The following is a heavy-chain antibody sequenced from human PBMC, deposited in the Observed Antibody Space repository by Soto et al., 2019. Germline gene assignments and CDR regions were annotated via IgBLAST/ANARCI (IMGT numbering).Heavy chain of an antibody. V-gene: IGHV4-59*12. CDR2: IYYSGST. CDR1: GGSISSFY. D-gene: IGHD4-17*01. J-gene: IGHJ4*02. Sequence: SETLSLTCTVSGGSISSFYWSWIRQPPGKGLEWIGYIYYSGSTYYNPSLKSRVTISVDTSKNQFSLKLSSVTAADTAVYYCARGPDYEGYFDFWGQGILVTVSS. CDR3: ARGPDYEGYFDF.